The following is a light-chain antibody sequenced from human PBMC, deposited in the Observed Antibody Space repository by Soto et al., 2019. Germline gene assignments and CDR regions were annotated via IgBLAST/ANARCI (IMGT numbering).Light chain of an antibody. CDR3: QQYATSPLT. V-gene: IGKV3-20*01. Sequence: EIVLTHFPGTLSLSPGERATLSCRASQSVSNNYLACYQQKPGQAPRLVIFGASNRATGIPDRFSASGSGTEFTLTISRLEPEDVAVYYCQQYATSPLTFGHGTKVEI. CDR2: GAS. CDR1: QSVSNNY. J-gene: IGKJ1*01.